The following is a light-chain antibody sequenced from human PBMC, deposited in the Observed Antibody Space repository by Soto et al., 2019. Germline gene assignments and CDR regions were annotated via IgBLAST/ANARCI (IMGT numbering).Light chain of an antibody. V-gene: IGKV1-5*01. CDR1: RSISTW. CDR2: DAS. CDR3: QQYNSYST. J-gene: IGKJ1*01. Sequence: DIHMTQSPSTLSASVGDRVTITCRASRSISTWLAWYQQKPGKAPKLLIYDASSLESGVPSRFSGSGSGTEFTLTISSLQPEDFASYYCQQYNSYSTFGQGTKVDNK.